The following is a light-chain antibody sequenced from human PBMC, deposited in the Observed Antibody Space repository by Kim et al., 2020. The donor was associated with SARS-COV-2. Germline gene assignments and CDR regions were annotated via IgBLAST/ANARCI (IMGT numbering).Light chain of an antibody. J-gene: IGLJ3*02. CDR3: QTWGTGIQGV. V-gene: IGLV4-69*01. CDR2: LNSDGSH. Sequence: VKRTCTRSSGNASCAIAWHQQQPEKGPRYLMKLNSDGSHSKGDGIPDRFSGSSSGAERYLTISSLQSEDEADYYCQTWGTGIQGVFGGGTQLTVL. CDR1: SGNASCA.